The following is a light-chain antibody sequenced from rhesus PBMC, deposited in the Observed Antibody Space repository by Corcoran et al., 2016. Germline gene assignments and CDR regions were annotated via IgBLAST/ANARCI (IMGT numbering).Light chain of an antibody. V-gene: IGKV2-60*02. J-gene: IGKJ3*01. CDR1: QSLMSSNGYNY. Sequence: DIVMTQTPLSLPVTLGEPASISCRSSQSLMSSNGYNYMNWDLQKPGQSPQLRVYYGSNRAPGVPERFSGSGSGTDFTLRISRVEAEDVGVYYCMQALQTPFTFDPGTKLDI. CDR2: YGS. CDR3: MQALQTPFT.